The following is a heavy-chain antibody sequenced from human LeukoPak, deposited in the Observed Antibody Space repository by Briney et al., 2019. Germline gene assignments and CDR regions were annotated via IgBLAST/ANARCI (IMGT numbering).Heavy chain of an antibody. CDR3: ASWPVGWYGEDS. V-gene: IGHV3-53*01. D-gene: IGHD6-19*01. J-gene: IGHJ4*02. CDR2: IYSGGST. CDR1: GFTVSSNY. Sequence: GGSLRLSCAASGFTVSSNYMSWVRQAPGKGLEWVSVIYSGGSTYYADSVKGRFTISRDNSKNTLYLQMNSLRVEDTAVYYCASWPVGWYGEDSWGQGTLVTVSS.